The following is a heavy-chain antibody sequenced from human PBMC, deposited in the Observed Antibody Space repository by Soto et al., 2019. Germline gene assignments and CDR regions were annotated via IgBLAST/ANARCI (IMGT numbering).Heavy chain of an antibody. V-gene: IGHV5-51*01. CDR2: INPGDSDT. Sequence: PGESLKISCKGSGYSFTSYWIGWVRQMPGKGLEWMGIINPGDSDTRYSPSFQGQVTISADKSITTAYLQWGSLKASDTAMYYCARGPPPRGYTFDYWGQGTLVTVSS. CDR1: GYSFTSYW. CDR3: ARGPPPRGYTFDY. D-gene: IGHD3-22*01. J-gene: IGHJ4*02.